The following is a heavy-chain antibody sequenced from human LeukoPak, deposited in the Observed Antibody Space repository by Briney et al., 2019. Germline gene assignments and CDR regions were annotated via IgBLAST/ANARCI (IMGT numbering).Heavy chain of an antibody. J-gene: IGHJ4*02. CDR3: AKDGGYDEYYFDY. CDR1: GFTFDDYA. Sequence: PGRSLRLSCAASGFTFDDYAMHWVRQAPGKGLEWVSGISWNSGRIGYADSVKGRFPISRDNAKNPLYLQMNSLRAEDTALYYCAKDGGYDEYYFDYWGQGTLVTVSS. CDR2: ISWNSGRI. D-gene: IGHD5-12*01. V-gene: IGHV3-9*01.